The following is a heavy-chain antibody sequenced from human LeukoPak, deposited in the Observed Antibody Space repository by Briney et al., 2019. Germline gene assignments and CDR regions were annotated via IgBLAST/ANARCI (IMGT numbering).Heavy chain of an antibody. CDR1: GGSFSGYY. D-gene: IGHD3-16*01. Sequence: SETLPLTCAVYGGSFSGYYWSWIRQPPGKGLEWIGEINHSGSTNYNPSLKSRVTISVDTSKNQFSLKLSSVTAADTAVYYCARGLVGYDYVWGSHYSPYFDYWGQGTLVTVSS. V-gene: IGHV4-34*01. J-gene: IGHJ4*02. CDR2: INHSGST. CDR3: ARGLVGYDYVWGSHYSPYFDY.